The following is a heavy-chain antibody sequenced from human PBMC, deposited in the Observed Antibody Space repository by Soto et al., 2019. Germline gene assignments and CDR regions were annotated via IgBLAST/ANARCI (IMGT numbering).Heavy chain of an antibody. D-gene: IGHD3-10*01. CDR1: GYSFTSYW. V-gene: IGHV5-51*01. J-gene: IGHJ5*02. Sequence: PGASLKISCKGSGYSFTSYWIGWVRQMPGKGLEWMGIIYPGDSDTRYSPSFQGQVTISADKSISTAYLQWSSLKASDTAMYYCARVGTYYYGSGSYSNLGWFDPWGQGTLVTVSS. CDR2: IYPGDSDT. CDR3: ARVGTYYYGSGSYSNLGWFDP.